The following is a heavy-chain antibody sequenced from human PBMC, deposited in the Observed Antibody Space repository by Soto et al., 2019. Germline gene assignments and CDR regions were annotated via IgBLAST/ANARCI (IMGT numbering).Heavy chain of an antibody. CDR1: GYSISSSNG. V-gene: IGHV4-28*01. J-gene: IGHJ4*02. D-gene: IGHD1-26*01. CDR3: ARREIQGPIDY. Sequence: SETLSLTCAASGYSISSSNGWGWIRQPPGKGLEWIGYIYYSGTTYYNPSLKSRVTMSVDTSKNQFSLKLTSVTAVDTAVYYCARREIQGPIDYWGQGTLVTVSS. CDR2: IYYSGTT.